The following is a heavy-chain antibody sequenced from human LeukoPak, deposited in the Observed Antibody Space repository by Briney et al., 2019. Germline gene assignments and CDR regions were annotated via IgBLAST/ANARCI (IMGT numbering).Heavy chain of an antibody. CDR1: GFTVSSNY. D-gene: IGHD3-22*01. CDR2: IYSGGST. V-gene: IGHV3-53*01. J-gene: IGHJ4*02. Sequence: GGSLRLSCAASGFTVSSNYMSWVRQAPGKGLEWVSVIYSGGSTYYADSVKGRFTISRDKSKNTLYLQMNSLRAEDTAVYYCAIEGSGSLIVGYWGQGTLVTVSS. CDR3: AIEGSGSLIVGY.